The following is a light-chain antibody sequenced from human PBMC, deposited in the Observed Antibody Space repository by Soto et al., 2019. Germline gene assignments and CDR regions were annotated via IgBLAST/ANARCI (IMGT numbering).Light chain of an antibody. J-gene: IGKJ5*01. CDR2: DTS. CDR3: QQRTNRPPIT. CDR1: QSVSSY. Sequence: EIVMTQSPATLSVSPGERATFSCRASQSVSSYLAWYQQRPGQAPRLLIFDTSNRATDIPARFSGSGSGTDFTLTISGLEPEDFAVYYCQQRTNRPPITFGQGTRREIK. V-gene: IGKV3-11*01.